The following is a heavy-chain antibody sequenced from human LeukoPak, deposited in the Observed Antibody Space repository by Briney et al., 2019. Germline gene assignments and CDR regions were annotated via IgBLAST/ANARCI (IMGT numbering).Heavy chain of an antibody. CDR3: ARGTRSGSYFRTYYYYYMDV. CDR2: MNPNSGNT. D-gene: IGHD3-10*01. Sequence: ASVKVSCKASGYTFTSYDINWVRQATGQGLEWMGWMNPNSGNTGYAQKFQGRVTMTRNTSISTAYMELSSLRSEDTAVYYCARGTRSGSYFRTYYYYYMDVWGKGTTVTISS. J-gene: IGHJ6*03. CDR1: GYTFTSYD. V-gene: IGHV1-8*01.